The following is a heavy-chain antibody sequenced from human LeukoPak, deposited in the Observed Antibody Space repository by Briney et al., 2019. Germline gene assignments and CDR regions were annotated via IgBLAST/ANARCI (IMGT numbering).Heavy chain of an antibody. CDR3: ARVNYDFWSGPLGYMDV. CDR1: GFTFDDYA. CDR2: ISWNSGSI. V-gene: IGHV3-9*01. D-gene: IGHD3-3*01. J-gene: IGHJ6*03. Sequence: GGSLRLSCAASGFTFDDYAMHWVRHAPGKGLEWVSGISWNSGSIGYADSVKGRFTISRDNAKNSLYLQMNSLRAEDTAVYYCARVNYDFWSGPLGYMDVWGKGTTVTVSS.